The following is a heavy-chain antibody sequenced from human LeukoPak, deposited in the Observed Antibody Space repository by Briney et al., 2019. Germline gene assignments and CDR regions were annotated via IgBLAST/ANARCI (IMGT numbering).Heavy chain of an antibody. Sequence: SETLSLTCAVYGGSFSGYYWSWIRQPPGKGLEWIGEINHSGSTNYNPSLKSRATISVDTSKNQFSLKLSSVTAADTAVYYCARDYGDYRGGSIWFDPWGQGTLVTVSS. CDR2: INHSGST. J-gene: IGHJ5*02. CDR3: ARDYGDYRGGSIWFDP. V-gene: IGHV4-34*01. CDR1: GGSFSGYY. D-gene: IGHD4-17*01.